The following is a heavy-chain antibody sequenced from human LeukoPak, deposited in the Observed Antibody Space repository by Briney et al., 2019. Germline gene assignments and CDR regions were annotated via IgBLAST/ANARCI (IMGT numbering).Heavy chain of an antibody. Sequence: GGSLRLSCAASGFTFSSYGMHWVRQAPGKGLEWVAVIWYDGSNKYYADPVKGRFTISRDNSKNTLYLQMNSLRAEDTAVYYCARGVHFYDSSGYYFDYWGQGTLVTVSS. D-gene: IGHD3-22*01. CDR1: GFTFSSYG. CDR3: ARGVHFYDSSGYYFDY. J-gene: IGHJ4*02. V-gene: IGHV3-33*01. CDR2: IWYDGSNK.